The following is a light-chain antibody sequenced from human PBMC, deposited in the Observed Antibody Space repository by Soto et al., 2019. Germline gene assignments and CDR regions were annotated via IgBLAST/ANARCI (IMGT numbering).Light chain of an antibody. CDR2: EVS. Sequence: QSALTQPPSASGSPGQSVTISCTGTSSDVGGYKYVSWYQQHPGKAPKLMIYEVSKRPSGVPDRFSGSKSGTSASLAISGLQPEDEVDYYCASWDDRLNGPVFGGGTKLTVL. V-gene: IGLV2-8*01. CDR3: ASWDDRLNGPV. J-gene: IGLJ3*02. CDR1: SSDVGGYKY.